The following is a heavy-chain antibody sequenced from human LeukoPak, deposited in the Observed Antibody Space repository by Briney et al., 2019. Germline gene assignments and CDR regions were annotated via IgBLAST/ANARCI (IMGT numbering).Heavy chain of an antibody. CDR3: ARQKCTSTSCLTKNAFDI. D-gene: IGHD2-2*01. Sequence: SETLSLTCTVSGSISSYYWSWIRQPPGKGLERIGYIYTSGSTNYNPSLKSRVTISVDTSKNQFSLDLSSVTAADTAVYYCARQKCTSTSCLTKNAFDIWGQRTKVTVSS. V-gene: IGHV4-4*09. CDR1: GSISSYY. CDR2: IYTSGST. J-gene: IGHJ3*02.